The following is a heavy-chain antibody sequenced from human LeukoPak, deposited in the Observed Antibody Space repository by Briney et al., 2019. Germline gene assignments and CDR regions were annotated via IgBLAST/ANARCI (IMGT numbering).Heavy chain of an antibody. D-gene: IGHD4-4*01. CDR1: GGSISSGGYS. J-gene: IGHJ5*02. V-gene: IGHV4-30-2*01. CDR2: IYHSGST. CDR3: AATLATVTTPRREGPGSFNWFDP. Sequence: PSQTLSLTCAVSGGSISSGGYSWSWIRQPPGKGLEWIGYIYHSGSTYYNPSLKSRVTISVDRSKNQFSLKLSSVTAADTAVYYCAATLATVTTPRREGPGSFNWFDPWGQGTLVTVSS.